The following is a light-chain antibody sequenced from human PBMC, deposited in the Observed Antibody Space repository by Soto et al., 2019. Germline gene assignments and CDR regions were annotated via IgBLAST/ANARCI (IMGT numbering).Light chain of an antibody. Sequence: EIVLTQSPGTLSLSPGQGATLSCRASQSVSSNLAWYQQKPGQAPRLLIYGASTRATGIPARFSGSGSGTEFTLTISSLQSEDFAVYYCQQYNNWPRTFGQGTKVDTK. J-gene: IGKJ1*01. CDR3: QQYNNWPRT. CDR1: QSVSSN. CDR2: GAS. V-gene: IGKV3-15*01.